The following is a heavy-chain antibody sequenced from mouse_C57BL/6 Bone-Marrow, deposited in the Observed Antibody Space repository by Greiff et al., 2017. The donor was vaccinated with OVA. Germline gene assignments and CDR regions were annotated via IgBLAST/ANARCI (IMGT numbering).Heavy chain of an antibody. CDR3: ARGYYGSYAMDY. Sequence: QVQLKQPGAELVKPGASVKMSCKASSYTFTSYWITWVKQRPGQGLEWIGDIYPGSGSTNYNEKFKSKATLTVDTSSSTAYMQLSSLTSEDSAVYYCARGYYGSYAMDYWGQGTSVTVSS. D-gene: IGHD1-1*01. V-gene: IGHV1-55*01. CDR1: SYTFTSYW. J-gene: IGHJ4*01. CDR2: IYPGSGST.